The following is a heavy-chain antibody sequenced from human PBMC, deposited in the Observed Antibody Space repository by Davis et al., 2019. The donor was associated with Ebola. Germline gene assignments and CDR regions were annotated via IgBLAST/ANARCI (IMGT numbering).Heavy chain of an antibody. CDR3: AKDHVGGDYVYYFDY. V-gene: IGHV3-30*18. CDR2: ISNDGSNK. CDR1: GFTFSSYG. D-gene: IGHD4-17*01. J-gene: IGHJ4*02. Sequence: PGGSLRLSCAASGFTFSSYGMHWVRQAPGKGLEWVAVISNDGSNKYYADSVKGRFTISRDNSKNTLYLQMNSLRAEDTAVYYCAKDHVGGDYVYYFDYWGQGTLVTVSS.